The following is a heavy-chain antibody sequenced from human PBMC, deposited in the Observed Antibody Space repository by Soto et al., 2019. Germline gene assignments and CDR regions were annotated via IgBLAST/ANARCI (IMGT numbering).Heavy chain of an antibody. CDR2: IIPIFGTA. CDR1: GGTFSSYA. J-gene: IGHJ6*02. D-gene: IGHD6-13*01. V-gene: IGHV1-69*13. CDR3: AREGKKSGIAAAGSTKHDYYYYYGMHV. Sequence: SVKVSCKASGGTFSSYAISWVRQAPGQGLEWMGGIIPIFGTANYAQKFQGRVTITADESTSTAYMELSSLRSEDTAVYYCAREGKKSGIAAAGSTKHDYYYYYGMHVWGQGTTVTVYS.